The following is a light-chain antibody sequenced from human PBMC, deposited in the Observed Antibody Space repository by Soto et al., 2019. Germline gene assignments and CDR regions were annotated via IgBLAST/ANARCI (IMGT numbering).Light chain of an antibody. CDR2: EVS. CDR1: QSLLHSDGKTY. V-gene: IGKV2D-29*01. Sequence: DIVMTQTPLSLSVTPGQAASISCKCGQSLLHSDGKTYINWYLQKAGQPPQPLIHEVSKRFSGVADRFSGSGSRTDFTLKISRVEAEDVGVYYCMQSIETPRTFGQGTKLEIK. J-gene: IGKJ2*01. CDR3: MQSIETPRT.